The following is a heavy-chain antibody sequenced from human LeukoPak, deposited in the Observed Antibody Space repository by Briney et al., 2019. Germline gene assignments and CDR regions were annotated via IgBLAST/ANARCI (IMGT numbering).Heavy chain of an antibody. CDR1: GGSISSYY. J-gene: IGHJ3*02. V-gene: IGHV4-59*01. D-gene: IGHD3-22*01. Sequence: SETLSLACTVSGGSISSYYWSWVRQPPGKGLEWIGYIYYSGSTNYNPSLKSRVTISVDTSKNQFSLKLSSVTAADTAVYYCARATYYYDSSGYYSRGFLAFDIWGQGTMVTVSS. CDR3: ARATYYYDSSGYYSRGFLAFDI. CDR2: IYYSGST.